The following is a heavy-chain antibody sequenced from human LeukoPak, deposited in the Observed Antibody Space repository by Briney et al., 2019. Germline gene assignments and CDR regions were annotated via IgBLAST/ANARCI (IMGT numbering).Heavy chain of an antibody. CDR3: ARGRVVRYRYGLPAPFSFDF. Sequence: SETLSLTCIVSGDSISYGYWSWLRQPPGRGLEWIGHLYDSENTNYSPSLMSRVTISVDTSRNQFSLKMTSVTAADTALYYCARGRVVRYRYGLPAPFSFDFWGQGILVSVSS. V-gene: IGHV4-59*01. J-gene: IGHJ4*02. CDR1: GDSISYGY. CDR2: LYDSENT. D-gene: IGHD5-18*01.